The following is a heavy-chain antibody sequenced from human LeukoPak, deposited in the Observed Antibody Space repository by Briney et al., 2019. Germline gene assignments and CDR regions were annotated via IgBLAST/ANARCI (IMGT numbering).Heavy chain of an antibody. D-gene: IGHD4/OR15-4a*01. Sequence: GGSLRLSCAASGFSVSSNYISWVRQAPGKGLEWVSLFHNDGRTDYADSVKGRFTISRDNSKNTLYLQMNSLRAEDTAVYYCAKDPPSRQVDYGLYFQHWGQGTLVTVSS. CDR3: AKDPPSRQVDYGLYFQH. V-gene: IGHV3-53*05. J-gene: IGHJ1*01. CDR1: GFSVSSNY. CDR2: FHNDGRT.